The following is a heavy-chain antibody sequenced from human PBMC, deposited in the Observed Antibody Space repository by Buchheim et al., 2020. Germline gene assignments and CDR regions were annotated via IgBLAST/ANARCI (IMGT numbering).Heavy chain of an antibody. CDR1: GGSISSSSYY. Sequence: QLQLQESGPGLVKPSETLSLTCTVSGGSISSSSYYWGWIRQPPGKGLEWIGSIYYSGSTYYNPSLNSRVTISVDTSKNQLPLKLSSVTAADTAVYYCARRASIAALPGYYYYMDVWGKGTT. J-gene: IGHJ6*03. V-gene: IGHV4-39*01. CDR2: IYYSGST. CDR3: ARRASIAALPGYYYYMDV. D-gene: IGHD6-6*01.